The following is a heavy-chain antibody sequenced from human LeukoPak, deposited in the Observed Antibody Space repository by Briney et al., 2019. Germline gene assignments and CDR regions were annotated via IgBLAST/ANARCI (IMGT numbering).Heavy chain of an antibody. CDR2: IKQDGSEK. J-gene: IGHJ4*02. CDR1: GFSFSSYW. Sequence: GGSLRLSCAASGFSFSSYWMSWVSQAPGKGLEWVANIKQDGSEKYYVDSVKGRFTISRDNAKNSLYLQINSLRAEDTAVYYCARDLNYYDSSGYYNYWGQGSLVTVYS. D-gene: IGHD3-22*01. V-gene: IGHV3-7*01. CDR3: ARDLNYYDSSGYYNY.